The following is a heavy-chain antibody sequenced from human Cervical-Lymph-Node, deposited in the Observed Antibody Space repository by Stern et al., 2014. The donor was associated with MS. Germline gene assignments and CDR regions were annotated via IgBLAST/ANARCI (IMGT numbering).Heavy chain of an antibody. J-gene: IGHJ5*02. CDR2: LSMGGTT. CDR3: AKRGDSSDWYLNWFHP. V-gene: IGHV3-23*04. Sequence: VQLVQSGGGLVQPGGSLRLSCAVSGFTFANYAMHWVRQPPGKGLEWVAVLSMGGTTKDADSVKGRYIISRDNSKNTLYLQMNSLRAEDTAIYYCAKRGDSSDWYLNWFHPWGQGTLVTVSS. CDR1: GFTFANYA. D-gene: IGHD6-13*01.